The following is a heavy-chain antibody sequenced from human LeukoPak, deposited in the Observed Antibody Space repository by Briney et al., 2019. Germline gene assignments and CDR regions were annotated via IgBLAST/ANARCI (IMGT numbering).Heavy chain of an antibody. V-gene: IGHV1-69*06. Sequence: ASVNVSCKASGGTFSSYAISWVRQAPGQGLEWMGRIIPIFGTANYAQKFQGRVTITADKSTSTAYMELSSLRSEDTAVYYCARQILYSSGWSFDYWGQGTLVTVSS. J-gene: IGHJ4*02. CDR1: GGTFSSYA. CDR3: ARQILYSSGWSFDY. CDR2: IIPIFGTA. D-gene: IGHD6-19*01.